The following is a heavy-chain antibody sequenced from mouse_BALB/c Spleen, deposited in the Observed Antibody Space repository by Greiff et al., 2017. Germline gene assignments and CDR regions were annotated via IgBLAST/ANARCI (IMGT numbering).Heavy chain of an antibody. CDR2: IDPANGNT. Sequence: VQLKESGAELVKPGASVKLSCTASGFNIKDTYMHWVKQRPEQGLEWIGRIDPANGNTKYDPKFQGKATITADTSSNTAYLQLSSLTSEDTAVYYCASMNYYGSSYPFAYWGQGTLVTVSA. CDR3: ASMNYYGSSYPFAY. CDR1: GFNIKDTY. V-gene: IGHV14-3*02. D-gene: IGHD1-1*01. J-gene: IGHJ3*01.